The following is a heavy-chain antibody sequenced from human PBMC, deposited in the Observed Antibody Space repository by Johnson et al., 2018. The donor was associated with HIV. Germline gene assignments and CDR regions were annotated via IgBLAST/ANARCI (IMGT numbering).Heavy chain of an antibody. CDR3: ARDVIVLVVYAKVGAFDI. J-gene: IGHJ3*02. V-gene: IGHV3-13*01. CDR1: GFTFSSYD. CDR2: IGTAGDT. D-gene: IGHD2-8*02. Sequence: VQLVESGGGLVQPGGSLRLSCAASGFTFSSYDMHWVRQATGKGLEWVSAIGTAGDTYYPGSVKGRVTISRDNSKNTLYLQINSLRAEDTAVYYCARDVIVLVVYAKVGAFDIWGQGTMVTVSS.